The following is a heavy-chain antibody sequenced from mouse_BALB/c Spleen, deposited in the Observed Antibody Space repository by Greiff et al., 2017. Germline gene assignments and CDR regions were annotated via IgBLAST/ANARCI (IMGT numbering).Heavy chain of an antibody. CDR3: ARRGGHGSILFDY. CDR2: ISNGGGST. J-gene: IGHJ2*01. V-gene: IGHV5-12-2*01. D-gene: IGHD1-1*01. CDR1: GFTFSSYT. Sequence: EVHLVESGGGLVQPGGSLKLSCAASGFTFSSYTMSWVRQTPEKRLEWVAYISNGGGSTYYPDTVKGRFTISRDNAKNTLYLQMSSLKSEDTAMYYCARRGGHGSILFDYWGQGTTLTVSS.